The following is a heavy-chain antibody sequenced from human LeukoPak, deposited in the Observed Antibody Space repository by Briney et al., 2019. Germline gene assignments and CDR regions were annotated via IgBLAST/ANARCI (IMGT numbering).Heavy chain of an antibody. Sequence: PSETLSLTCAVYGGSFSGYYWSWIRQPPGKGLEWMGEMNHSGSTNYNPSLKSRVTISVDTSKSQFSLKLSSVTAADTAVYYCARDTAMVLFDYWGQGTLVTVSS. D-gene: IGHD5-18*01. J-gene: IGHJ4*02. CDR1: GGSFSGYY. CDR3: ARDTAMVLFDY. CDR2: MNHSGST. V-gene: IGHV4-34*01.